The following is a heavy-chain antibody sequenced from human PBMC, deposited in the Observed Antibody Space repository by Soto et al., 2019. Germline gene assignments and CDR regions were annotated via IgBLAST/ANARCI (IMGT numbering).Heavy chain of an antibody. CDR3: ARYSVDLVMGFVY. CDR1: GGSISSGGYS. Sequence: QLQLQESGSGLVKPSQTLSLTCAVSGGSISSGGYSWSWIRQPPGKSLEWIGYIYHSGSTYYNPSRKSRVTTSVDRTKNQFSLMLSSVTAADTVVYYCARYSVDLVMGFVYWGQGTLVTVSS. V-gene: IGHV4-30-2*01. D-gene: IGHD5-12*01. CDR2: IYHSGST. J-gene: IGHJ4*02.